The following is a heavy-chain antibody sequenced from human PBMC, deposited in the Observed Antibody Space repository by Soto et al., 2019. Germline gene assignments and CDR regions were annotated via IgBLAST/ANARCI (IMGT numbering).Heavy chain of an antibody. V-gene: IGHV3-21*01. Sequence: NPGGSLRLSFAASGFTFSSYTMNWVRQAPGKGLEWVSSIGTSTSYIYYADSVKGRFTISRDNAKNSLYLQMNSLRADDTAVYYCARAAFTYATISTFPYWGQGTLVTVSS. CDR2: IGTSTSYI. J-gene: IGHJ4*02. CDR1: GFTFSSYT. CDR3: ARAAFTYATISTFPY. D-gene: IGHD5-12*01.